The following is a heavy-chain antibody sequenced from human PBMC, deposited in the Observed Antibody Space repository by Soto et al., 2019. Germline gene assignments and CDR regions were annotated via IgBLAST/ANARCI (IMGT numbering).Heavy chain of an antibody. J-gene: IGHJ3*02. CDR1: GYTFTNYG. CDR2: ISAYNGNT. D-gene: IGHD6-19*01. CDR3: ARDRDSSGYDAFDI. Sequence: ASVKGSCKASGYTFTNYGISWVRQAPGQGLEWMGWISAYNGNTNYAQKLQGRVTMTTDTSTSTAYMELRSLRSDDTAVYYCARDRDSSGYDAFDIWGQGTMVTVSS. V-gene: IGHV1-18*01.